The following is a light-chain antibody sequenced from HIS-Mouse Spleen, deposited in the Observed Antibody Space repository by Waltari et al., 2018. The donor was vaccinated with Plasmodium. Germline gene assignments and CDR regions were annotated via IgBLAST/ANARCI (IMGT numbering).Light chain of an antibody. CDR3: QSADSSGTYRV. CDR1: ALPKHY. V-gene: IGLV3-25*03. CDR2: KDS. Sequence: SYELTQPPSVSVSPGQTARSPCSGDALPKHYAYWYQQKPGQAPVLVIYKDSERPSGIPERFSGSSSGTTVTLTISGVQAEDEADYYCQSADSSGTYRVFGGGTKLTVL. J-gene: IGLJ2*01.